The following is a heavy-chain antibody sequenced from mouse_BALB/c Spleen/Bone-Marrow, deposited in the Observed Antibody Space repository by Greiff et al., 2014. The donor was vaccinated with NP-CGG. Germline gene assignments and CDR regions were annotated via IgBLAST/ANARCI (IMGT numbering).Heavy chain of an antibody. J-gene: IGHJ3*01. V-gene: IGHV1-9*01. Sequence: QVQLQQSGAELMKPGASVKISCKTSGYTFSSYWIEWVKQRPGHGLEWIEEILPGSGSTNSNEKFKGKATFTADTSSNTAYMQLSSLTSEDSAVYYSARELGLRLAYWGQGTLVTVSA. CDR3: ARELGLRLAY. CDR1: GYTFSSYW. CDR2: ILPGSGST. D-gene: IGHD3-1*01.